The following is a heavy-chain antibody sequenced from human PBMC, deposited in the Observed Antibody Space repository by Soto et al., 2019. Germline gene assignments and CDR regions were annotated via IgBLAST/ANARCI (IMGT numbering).Heavy chain of an antibody. CDR3: GGEGVHNFPEIHFGL. CDR2: ISGVRDYI. V-gene: IGHV3-21*01. CDR1: GFTFSYYP. D-gene: IGHD3-16*01. Sequence: EVQLVESGGGLVNPGGSLRLSCAASGFTFSYYPLHWVRRAPGKGLEWVSSISGVRDYIRYADSVKGRFAISRDNAKTSPYPQMNSLTAEETAGYFRGGEGVHNFPEIHFGLRGPGNLVTV. J-gene: IGHJ4*02.